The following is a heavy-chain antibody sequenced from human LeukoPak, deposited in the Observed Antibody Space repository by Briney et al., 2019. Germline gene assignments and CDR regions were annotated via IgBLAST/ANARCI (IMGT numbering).Heavy chain of an antibody. CDR3: ARLAVAGRGFDY. D-gene: IGHD6-19*01. Sequence: SVKVSCKASGGTFSSYAISWVRQAPGQGLEWMGGIIPIFGTANYAQKFQGRVTITADESTSTAYMELSSLRSEDTAVYYCARLAVAGRGFDYWGQRTLVTVSS. J-gene: IGHJ4*02. CDR2: IIPIFGTA. V-gene: IGHV1-69*13. CDR1: GGTFSSYA.